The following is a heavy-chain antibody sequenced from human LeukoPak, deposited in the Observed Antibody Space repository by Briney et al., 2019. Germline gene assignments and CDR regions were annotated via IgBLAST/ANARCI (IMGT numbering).Heavy chain of an antibody. J-gene: IGHJ3*02. V-gene: IGHV3-23*01. D-gene: IGHD4-23*01. CDR1: GFTFSSYA. Sequence: GGSLRLSCAASGFTFSSYAMSWVRQAPGKGLEWVSAISGSGGSTYYADSVKGRFTISRDNPKNTLYLQMNSLRAEDTAVYYCARMTVVTRGAFDIWGQGTMVTVSS. CDR3: ARMTVVTRGAFDI. CDR2: ISGSGGST.